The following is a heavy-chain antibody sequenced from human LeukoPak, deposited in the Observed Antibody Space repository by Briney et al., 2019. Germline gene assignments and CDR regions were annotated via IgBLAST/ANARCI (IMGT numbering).Heavy chain of an antibody. D-gene: IGHD6-6*01. CDR3: ARAHLGIAARPGAFDI. J-gene: IGHJ3*02. V-gene: IGHV1-69*13. CDR1: GGTSSSYA. Sequence: SVKVSCKASGGTSSSYAISRVRQAPGQGLEWMGGIIPIFGTANYAQKFQGRVTITADESTSTAYMELSSLRSEDTAVYYCARAHLGIAARPGAFDIWGQGTMVTVSS. CDR2: IIPIFGTA.